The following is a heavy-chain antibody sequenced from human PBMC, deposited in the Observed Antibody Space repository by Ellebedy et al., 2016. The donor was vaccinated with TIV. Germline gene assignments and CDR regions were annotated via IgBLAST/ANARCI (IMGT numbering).Heavy chain of an antibody. CDR2: INRDDSET. V-gene: IGHV5-51*01. CDR1: GYRSTNNW. Sequence: GGSLRLXXRASGYRSTNNWIAWMRQMPGKGLEWMGLINRDDSETIHSPSFQGHVTISADKSITTAYLQWTSLKASDTAIYYCARLRDGSGSLYNEYWRDWGQGSLVTVSS. CDR3: ARLRDGSGSLYNEYWRD. D-gene: IGHD3-10*01. J-gene: IGHJ4*02.